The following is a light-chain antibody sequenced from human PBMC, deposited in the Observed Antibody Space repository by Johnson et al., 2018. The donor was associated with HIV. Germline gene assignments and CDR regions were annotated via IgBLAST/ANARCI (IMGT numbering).Light chain of an antibody. J-gene: IGLJ1*01. CDR2: EKN. CDR1: SSNIGNNY. V-gene: IGLV1-51*02. Sequence: HSVLTQPPSVSAAPGQKVTISCSGSSSNIGNNYVSWYQQLPGTAPKLLIYEKNKRPSGIPDRFSASKSGTSATLDITGLQTGDEADYYCGTWDSSLSAEVFGTGTKVTVL. CDR3: GTWDSSLSAEV.